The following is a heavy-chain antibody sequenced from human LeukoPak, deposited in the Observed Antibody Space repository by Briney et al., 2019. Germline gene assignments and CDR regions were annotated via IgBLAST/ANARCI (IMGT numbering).Heavy chain of an antibody. Sequence: GSLRLSCAASGFTFSSYDMHWIRQAPGKGLEWVALISCDGSKKYYVDSVKGRFTISRDNSKNTLYLQMNSLRAEDTAVYYCAKDSSGGYADFDYWGQGTLVTVSS. CDR2: ISCDGSKK. CDR1: GFTFSSYD. J-gene: IGHJ4*02. CDR3: AKDSSGGYADFDY. D-gene: IGHD2-15*01. V-gene: IGHV3-30*18.